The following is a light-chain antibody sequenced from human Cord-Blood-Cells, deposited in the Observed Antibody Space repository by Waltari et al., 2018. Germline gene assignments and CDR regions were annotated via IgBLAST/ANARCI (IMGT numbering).Light chain of an antibody. CDR2: DVS. Sequence: QSALTQPASVSGSPGQSITISCTGTSSDVGGYNYVYWYQQHPGQAPKLMIYDVSTRPTGVSNRFSVSKSGNTASLTISGLQAEDEADYYCSSYTSSSTWVFGGGTKLTVL. CDR1: SSDVGGYNY. CDR3: SSYTSSSTWV. J-gene: IGLJ3*02. V-gene: IGLV2-14*01.